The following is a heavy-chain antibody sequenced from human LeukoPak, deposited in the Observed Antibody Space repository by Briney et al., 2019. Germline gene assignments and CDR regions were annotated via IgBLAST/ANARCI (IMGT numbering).Heavy chain of an antibody. V-gene: IGHV4-59*08. Sequence: SETLSLTCTVSGGSISSYYWSWIRQPPGKGLEWTGYIFYSGSTNYNPSLKSRVTISVDTSKNQISLKLTSVTAADTAVYYCARHPSAVAGKTFDCWGQGTLVTVSS. CDR2: IFYSGST. CDR1: GGSISSYY. D-gene: IGHD6-19*01. J-gene: IGHJ4*02. CDR3: ARHPSAVAGKTFDC.